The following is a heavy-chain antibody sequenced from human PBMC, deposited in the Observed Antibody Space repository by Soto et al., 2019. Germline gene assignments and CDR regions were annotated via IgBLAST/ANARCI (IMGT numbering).Heavy chain of an antibody. CDR2: IYYSGST. CDR3: ARAGITGTTWKGVHKNFDY. CDR1: GGSISSGDYY. J-gene: IGHJ4*02. V-gene: IGHV4-30-4*01. D-gene: IGHD1-7*01. Sequence: SETLSLTCTVSGGSISSGDYYWSWIRQPPGKGLEWIGYIYYSGSTYYNPSLKSRVTISVDTSKNQFSLKLSSVTAADTAVYYCARAGITGTTWKGVHKNFDYWGQGTLVTVSS.